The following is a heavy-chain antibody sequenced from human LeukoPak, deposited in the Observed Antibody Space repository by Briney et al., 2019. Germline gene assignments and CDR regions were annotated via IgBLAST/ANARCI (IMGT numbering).Heavy chain of an antibody. CDR3: AGANLDYYGMDV. D-gene: IGHD4/OR15-4a*01. CDR1: GFTFSSYW. J-gene: IGHJ6*02. Sequence: GGSLRLSCAASGFTFSSYWMSWVRQAPGKGLEWVGRIRSEANSYATAYGESVKGRFTFSRDDSKNTAYLQMDSLQTEDTAVYYCAGANLDYYGMDVWGQGTTVTVSS. CDR2: IRSEANSYAT. V-gene: IGHV3-73*01.